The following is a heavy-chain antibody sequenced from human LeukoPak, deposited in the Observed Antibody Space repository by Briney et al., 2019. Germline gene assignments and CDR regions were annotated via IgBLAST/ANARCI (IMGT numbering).Heavy chain of an antibody. J-gene: IGHJ3*02. D-gene: IGHD2-21*02. V-gene: IGHV3-9*01. CDR3: AKDCGGDCYSTYDAFDI. Sequence: PGGSLRLSCAASGFTFDDYAMHWVRQAPGKGLEWVSGISWNSGSIGYADSVKGRFTISRDNAKNSLYLQMNSLRAEDTALYYCAKDCGGDCYSTYDAFDIWGQGTMVTVSS. CDR2: ISWNSGSI. CDR1: GFTFDDYA.